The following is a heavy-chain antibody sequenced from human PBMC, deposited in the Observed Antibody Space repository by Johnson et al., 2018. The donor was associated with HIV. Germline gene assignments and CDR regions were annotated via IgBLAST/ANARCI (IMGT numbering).Heavy chain of an antibody. V-gene: IGHV3-20*04. J-gene: IGHJ3*01. D-gene: IGHD6-13*01. CDR1: GFTVSSNY. CDR3: AKGRQQLGFLDAFDV. CDR2: ISWDGGST. Sequence: VQLVESGGGVVRPGGSLRLSCAASGFTVSSNYMSWVRRAPGKGLEWVSGISWDGGSTYYADSVKGRFTISRDNSKNSLYLQMNSLRAEDTAVYYCAKGRQQLGFLDAFDVWGHGTMVTVSS.